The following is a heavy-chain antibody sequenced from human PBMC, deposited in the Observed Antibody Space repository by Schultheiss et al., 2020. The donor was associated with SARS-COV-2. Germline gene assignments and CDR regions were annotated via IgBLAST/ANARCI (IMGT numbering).Heavy chain of an antibody. V-gene: IGHV4-34*01. CDR2: INHSGST. CDR3: ARTMGYCSTTSCPYFDY. J-gene: IGHJ4*02. D-gene: IGHD2-2*01. CDR1: GGSFSGYY. Sequence: SQTLSLTCAVYGGSFSGYYWSWIRQPPGKGLEWIGEINHSGSTNYNPSLKSRVTLSLDTSKKQFSLKLSSVTAADTAVYYCARTMGYCSTTSCPYFDYWGQGTLVTVSS.